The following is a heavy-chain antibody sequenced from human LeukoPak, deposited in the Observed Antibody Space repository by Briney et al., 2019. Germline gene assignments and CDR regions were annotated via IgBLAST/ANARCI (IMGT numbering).Heavy chain of an antibody. Sequence: PGRSLRLSCAASGFTFDDYAMHWVRQAPGKGLEWVSTISGSGGSTYYADSVKGRFTISRDNSKNTLYLQMNSLRAEDTAVYYCAKDRVTYYDFWSGYPFDYWGQGTLVTVSS. V-gene: IGHV3-23*01. J-gene: IGHJ4*02. CDR3: AKDRVTYYDFWSGYPFDY. D-gene: IGHD3-3*01. CDR2: ISGSGGST. CDR1: GFTFDDYA.